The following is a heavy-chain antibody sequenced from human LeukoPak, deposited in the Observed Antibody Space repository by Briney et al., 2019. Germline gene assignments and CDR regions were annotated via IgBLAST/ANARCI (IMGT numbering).Heavy chain of an antibody. Sequence: ASVKVSCKVSGYTLTEISMHWVRQAPGKGLEWMGSFDPEDSETIYAQKFQGRVTMTEDTSTDTAYMELSGLRSEDTAIYYCARDNSVGDNAWWFDPWGQGTLVTVSS. CDR1: GYTLTEIS. V-gene: IGHV1-24*01. J-gene: IGHJ5*02. CDR3: ARDNSVGDNAWWFDP. CDR2: FDPEDSET. D-gene: IGHD1-26*01.